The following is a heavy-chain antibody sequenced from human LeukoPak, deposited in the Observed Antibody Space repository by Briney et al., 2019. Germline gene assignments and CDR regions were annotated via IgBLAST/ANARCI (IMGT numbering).Heavy chain of an antibody. Sequence: GGSLRLSCAASGFIFSDYYMSWIRQAPGKGLEWVSYISQSGSSIYYADSVKGRFTISRDNAKKSLYLQVDSLGAEDTAIYYCARILMSSGWYVDYWGQGTLVTVSS. CDR2: ISQSGSSI. CDR1: GFIFSDYY. CDR3: ARILMSSGWYVDY. D-gene: IGHD6-19*01. V-gene: IGHV3-11*01. J-gene: IGHJ4*02.